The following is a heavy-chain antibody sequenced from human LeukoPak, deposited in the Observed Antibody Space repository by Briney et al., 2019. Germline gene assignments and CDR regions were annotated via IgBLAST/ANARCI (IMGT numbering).Heavy chain of an antibody. D-gene: IGHD5-18*01. Sequence: GGSLRLSWAPSGFTFSSYSMNWVRQAPGKGLEWVSSISSSSSYIYYADSVKGRFTISRDNAKNSLYLQMNSLRAEDTAVYYCAREGGYSYGYNYWGQGTLVTVS. CDR1: GFTFSSYS. V-gene: IGHV3-21*01. J-gene: IGHJ4*02. CDR3: AREGGYSYGYNY. CDR2: ISSSSSYI.